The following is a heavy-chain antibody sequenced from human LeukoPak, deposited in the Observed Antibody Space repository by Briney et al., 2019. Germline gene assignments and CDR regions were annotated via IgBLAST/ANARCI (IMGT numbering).Heavy chain of an antibody. J-gene: IGHJ6*03. V-gene: IGHV4-59*08. CDR2: IYVTGT. CDR1: GGSIGTYY. Sequence: SETLSLTCTVSGGSIGTYYWSWIRQSPGKGLEWIGYIYVTGTRYNPYLQSRVTISVDRSRNQFFLKMSSVTAADTAVYYCARHIGGGIEDMDVWGKGTKVIVPS. CDR3: ARHIGGGIEDMDV. D-gene: IGHD3-16*02.